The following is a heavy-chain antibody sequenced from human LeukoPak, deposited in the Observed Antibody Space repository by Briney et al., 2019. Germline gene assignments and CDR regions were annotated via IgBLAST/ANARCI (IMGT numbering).Heavy chain of an antibody. V-gene: IGHV3-23*01. J-gene: IGHJ4*02. CDR1: GFTFSSYA. Sequence: GALRLSCAASGFTFSSYAMSWVRQAPGKGLEWVSAISGSGGSTYYADSVKGRFTISRDNSKNTLYLQMNSLRAEDTAVYSCAKEGAGMVYAIGSDYWGQGTLVTVSS. CDR2: ISGSGGST. CDR3: AKEGAGMVYAIGSDY. D-gene: IGHD2-8*01.